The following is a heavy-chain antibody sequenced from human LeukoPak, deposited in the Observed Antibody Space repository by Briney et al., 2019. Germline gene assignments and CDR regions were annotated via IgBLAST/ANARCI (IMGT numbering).Heavy chain of an antibody. CDR1: GFTVSYNY. J-gene: IGHJ4*02. V-gene: IGHV3-66*01. CDR2: IYSGGST. CDR3: ASLRPISRQYFDY. Sequence: GGSLSLSCAASGFTVSYNYMSWVRQAPGKGLKWVSIIYSGGSTYYADSVRGRFTISRDNSKNTLYLQMNSLRAEDTAVYYCASLRPISRQYFDYWGQGTLVTVSS. D-gene: IGHD3-3*02.